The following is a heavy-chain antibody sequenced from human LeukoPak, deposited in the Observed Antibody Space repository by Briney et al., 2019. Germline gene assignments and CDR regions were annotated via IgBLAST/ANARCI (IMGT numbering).Heavy chain of an antibody. CDR1: GFTFSSYA. V-gene: IGHV3-23*01. Sequence: PGGSLRLSCAASGFTFSSYAMSWVRQAPGKGLEWISHISAGGGTTYYSDSVKGRFTISRDNSKNTLYLQMNSLRAEDTAVYSCAKAEVSGNQPFKYWGQGTLVTVSS. J-gene: IGHJ4*02. D-gene: IGHD3-10*01. CDR3: AKAEVSGNQPFKY. CDR2: ISAGGGTT.